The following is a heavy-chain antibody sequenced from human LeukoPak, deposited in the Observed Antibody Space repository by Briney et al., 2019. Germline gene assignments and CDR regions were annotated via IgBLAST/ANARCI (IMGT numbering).Heavy chain of an antibody. V-gene: IGHV1-8*03. CDR1: GYTFTSYD. D-gene: IGHD3-22*01. CDR2: MNPNSGNT. J-gene: IGHJ4*02. Sequence: ASVKVSCKASGYTFTSYDINWVRQATGQGLEWMGWMNPNSGNTGYAQKFQDRVTITADKSTSTAYMELSSLRSEDTAVYYCARAEYDSSGYPRDYWGQGTLVTVSS. CDR3: ARAEYDSSGYPRDY.